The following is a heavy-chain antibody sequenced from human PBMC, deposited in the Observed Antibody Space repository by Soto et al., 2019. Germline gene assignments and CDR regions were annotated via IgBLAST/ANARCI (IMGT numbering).Heavy chain of an antibody. D-gene: IGHD6-13*01. CDR2: ISYDGSNK. J-gene: IGHJ4*02. Sequence: ESGGGVVQPGRSLRLSCAASGFTFSSYGMHWVRQAPGKGLEWVAVISYDGSNKYYADSVKGRFTISRDNSKNTLYLQMNSLRAEDTAVYYCAKGGYIDYWGQGTLVTVSS. CDR3: AKGGYIDY. V-gene: IGHV3-30*18. CDR1: GFTFSSYG.